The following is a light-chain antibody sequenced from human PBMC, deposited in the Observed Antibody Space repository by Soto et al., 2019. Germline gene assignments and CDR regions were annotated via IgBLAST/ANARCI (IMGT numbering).Light chain of an antibody. CDR2: GAS. V-gene: IGKV3-20*01. J-gene: IGKJ1*01. Sequence: EIVVTQSPGTLYLSPGERATLSCRASQSVSSIYLAWYQQKPGQAPRLLIYGASSRATGIPDRFSGSGSGTDFTLTISRLEPEDVEVYYCQQYGSSRWTFGQGTKVEI. CDR1: QSVSSIY. CDR3: QQYGSSRWT.